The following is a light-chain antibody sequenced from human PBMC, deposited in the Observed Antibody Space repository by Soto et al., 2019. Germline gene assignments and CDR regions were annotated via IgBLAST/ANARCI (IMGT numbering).Light chain of an antibody. Sequence: DIQLTQSPSFLSASVGDRVAITCRASQGITQYVAWYQQKPGSAPKLLIYTASILQNGVPPRFSGTGSATEFTLTISSLQPEAFATYSCQQVNSYPLTFGGGTKLEIK. J-gene: IGKJ4*01. CDR1: QGITQY. CDR3: QQVNSYPLT. CDR2: TAS. V-gene: IGKV1-9*01.